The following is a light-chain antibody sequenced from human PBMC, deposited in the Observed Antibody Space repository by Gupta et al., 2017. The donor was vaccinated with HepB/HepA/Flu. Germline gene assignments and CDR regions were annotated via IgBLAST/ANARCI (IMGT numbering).Light chain of an antibody. V-gene: IGKV2-28*01. CDR3: KQALRAPWT. CDR2: LGS. CDR1: QSRLHSNGYNY. J-gene: IGKJ1*01. Sequence: DILMPQSPLSLPVTPGEPASISCRSSQSRLHSNGYNYVDWYLQKPGQSPQLLIYLGSNRASGVPDRFRGIGSGTDFTLKISRVEAEDVGVYYCKQALRAPWTFGQGTKVEIK.